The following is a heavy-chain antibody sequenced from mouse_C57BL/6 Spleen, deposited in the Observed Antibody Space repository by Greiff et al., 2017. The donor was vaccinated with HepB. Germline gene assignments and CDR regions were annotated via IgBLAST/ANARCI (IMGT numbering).Heavy chain of an antibody. CDR1: GYTFTSYW. CDR3: ARSRDYGSYYAMDY. Sequence: QVQLQQPGAELVRPGSSVKLSCKASGYTFTSYWMHWVKQRPIQGLEWIGNIDPSDSETHYNQKFKDKATLTVDKSSSTAYMQLSSLTSEDSAVYYCARSRDYGSYYAMDYWGQGTSVTVSS. J-gene: IGHJ4*01. V-gene: IGHV1-52*01. CDR2: IDPSDSET. D-gene: IGHD1-2*01.